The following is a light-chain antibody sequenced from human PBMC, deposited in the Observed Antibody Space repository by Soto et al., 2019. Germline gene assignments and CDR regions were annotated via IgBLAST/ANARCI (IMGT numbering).Light chain of an antibody. CDR1: QSVSIY. CDR3: QQRRNWPLT. J-gene: IGKJ4*01. V-gene: IGKV3-11*01. Sequence: EIVSTQSPATLSLSPGEGATLSCRASQSVSIYLAWYQQKPGQTPRLLIYDASNRATGVPARFSGSGSGTDFTLTISSLEPEDFALYYCQQRRNWPLTFGGGTKVEIK. CDR2: DAS.